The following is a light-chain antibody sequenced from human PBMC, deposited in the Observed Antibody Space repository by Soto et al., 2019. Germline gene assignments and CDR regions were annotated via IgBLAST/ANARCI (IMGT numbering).Light chain of an antibody. CDR3: QQYYSAPHT. Sequence: DIVMTQSPDSLAVSLGERATINCKSSQSVLYSSNNKNYLAWYQQKPGQSPKLLIYWASTRESGVPDRFSGSGSGRDFTLTISSLQAEDVAVYYCQQYYSAPHTFGQGTKLEIK. CDR2: WAS. CDR1: QSVLYSSNNKNY. V-gene: IGKV4-1*01. J-gene: IGKJ2*01.